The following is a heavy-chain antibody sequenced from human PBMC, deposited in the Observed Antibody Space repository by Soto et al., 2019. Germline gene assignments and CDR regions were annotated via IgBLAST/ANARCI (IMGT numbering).Heavy chain of an antibody. V-gene: IGHV3-23*01. CDR1: GFTFGTFA. J-gene: IGHJ4*02. CDR2: ISSTGSST. CDR3: AKDVSGHSNHIFASDH. Sequence: EVRLLDSGGGLVQPGTSLRLSCAASGFTFGTFAMAWVRQAPGKGPEWVSSISSTGSSTYYADSVKGRFTISRDNSKNTLFLQMHRLRAEDTAIYYCAKDVSGHSNHIFASDHWGQGSLFSVSS. D-gene: IGHD5-12*01.